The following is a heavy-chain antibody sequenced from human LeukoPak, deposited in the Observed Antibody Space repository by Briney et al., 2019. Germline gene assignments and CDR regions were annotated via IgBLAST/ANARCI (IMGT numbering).Heavy chain of an antibody. J-gene: IGHJ1*01. V-gene: IGHV1-46*01. CDR2: INPNGGST. CDR3: AREEVYCSGGSCPPRYEYFQH. D-gene: IGHD2-15*01. CDR1: GYTFTSYY. Sequence: ASVKVSCKASGYTFTSYYMHWVRQAPGQGLEWMGIINPNGGSTSYAQKFQGRVTMTRDTSTSTVYMELSSLRSEDTAVYYCAREEVYCSGGSCPPRYEYFQHWGQGTLVTVSS.